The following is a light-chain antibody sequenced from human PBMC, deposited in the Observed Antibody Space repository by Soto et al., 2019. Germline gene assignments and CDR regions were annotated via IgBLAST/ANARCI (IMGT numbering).Light chain of an antibody. CDR2: DAS. Sequence: EIVFTHSPATRSLSPVERAALSCRAIQSIGYYLAWYQEKPGQAPRLLIYDASIRATGIPARFSGSWSGTDFTLTINGLEPEDSAVYYCQQRGNWPPTWTFGQGTKVDI. J-gene: IGKJ1*01. CDR1: QSIGYY. CDR3: QQRGNWPPTWT. V-gene: IGKV3-11*01.